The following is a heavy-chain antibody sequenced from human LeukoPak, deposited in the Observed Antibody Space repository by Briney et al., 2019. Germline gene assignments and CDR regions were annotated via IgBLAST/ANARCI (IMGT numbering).Heavy chain of an antibody. J-gene: IGHJ6*02. V-gene: IGHV1-8*01. CDR2: MNPNSGNT. Sequence: ASVKVSCKASGYTFTSYDINWVRQATGQGLEWMGWMNPNSGNTGYAQKFQGRVTMTRNTSISTAYMELSSLRSEDTAVYYCARYYYYDSSGYLYGMDVWGQGTTVTVSS. CDR1: GYTFTSYD. D-gene: IGHD3-22*01. CDR3: ARYYYYDSSGYLYGMDV.